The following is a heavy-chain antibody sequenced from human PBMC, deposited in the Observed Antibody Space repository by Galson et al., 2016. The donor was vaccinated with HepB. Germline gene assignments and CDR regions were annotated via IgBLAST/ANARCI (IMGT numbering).Heavy chain of an antibody. CDR1: DGSVSHGSYY. CDR3: AREAVGYSTSGTPPYGMDV. D-gene: IGHD3-10*01. CDR2: IYYSGST. V-gene: IGHV4-61*01. Sequence: ETLSLTCTVSDGSVSHGSYYWSWIRQPPGKGLEWIGNIYYSGSTNYNPSLKSRVTISIDTSKNQFSLKLSSATAADTAVYYCAREAVGYSTSGTPPYGMDVWGQGTTVTVSS. J-gene: IGHJ6*02.